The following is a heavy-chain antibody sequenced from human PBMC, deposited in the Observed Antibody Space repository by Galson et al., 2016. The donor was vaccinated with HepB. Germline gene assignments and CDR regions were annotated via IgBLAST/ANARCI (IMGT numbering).Heavy chain of an antibody. Sequence: PALVKPTQTLTLACSLSGVSLTTRGVGVGWIRQPPGKALEWLALIYWNDDKRYNPSLKSRLTVTEDTSKNQVGLMLTNVDPVDTAKYFWSPKPWLGNGDFWGHGILVTVSS. CDR2: IYWNDDK. V-gene: IGHV2-5*01. CDR1: GVSLTTRGVG. D-gene: IGHD2-21*01. CDR3: SPKPWLGNGDF. J-gene: IGHJ4*01.